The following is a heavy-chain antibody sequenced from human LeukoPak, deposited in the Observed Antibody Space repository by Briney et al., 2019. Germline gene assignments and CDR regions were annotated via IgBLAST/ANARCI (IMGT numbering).Heavy chain of an antibody. Sequence: RGSLRLSCAASGFTFSSYSINWVRQAPGKGLEWVSYISSSSSSIYYADSVKGRFTISRDNAKNSLYLQMSSLRDEDTAVYYCAVGDYYFDYWGQGTLVTVSS. CDR2: ISSSSSSI. V-gene: IGHV3-48*02. CDR1: GFTFSSYS. D-gene: IGHD4-17*01. CDR3: AVGDYYFDY. J-gene: IGHJ4*02.